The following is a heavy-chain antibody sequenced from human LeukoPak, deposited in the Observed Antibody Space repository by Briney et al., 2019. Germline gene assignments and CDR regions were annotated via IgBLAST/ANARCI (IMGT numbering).Heavy chain of an antibody. CDR1: GYTFTGYY. V-gene: IGHV1-2*02. CDR2: INPNSGVT. Sequence: ASVKVSCKASGYTFTGYYMQWVRQAPGQGLEYMGCINPNSGVTKYAQKFQGRVTVTRDTSISTAYLELTRLTSDDTAVYYCARGGLRYFDWLYWFDPWGQGTLVTVSS. J-gene: IGHJ5*02. CDR3: ARGGLRYFDWLYWFDP. D-gene: IGHD3-9*01.